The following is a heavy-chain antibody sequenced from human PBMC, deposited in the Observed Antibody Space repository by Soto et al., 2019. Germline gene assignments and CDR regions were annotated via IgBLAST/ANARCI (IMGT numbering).Heavy chain of an antibody. D-gene: IGHD3-16*01. CDR1: GFTFISSW. CDR2: INSDGTDT. J-gene: IGHJ4*02. Sequence: LRLSCAASGFTFISSWMHWVRQAPGKGLVWVSHINSDGTDTNYADSVKGRFTISRDNAKNTVYLQMNSLRAEDTAVYYCARDWSYALNYWGQGSLVTVSS. CDR3: ARDWSYALNY. V-gene: IGHV3-74*01.